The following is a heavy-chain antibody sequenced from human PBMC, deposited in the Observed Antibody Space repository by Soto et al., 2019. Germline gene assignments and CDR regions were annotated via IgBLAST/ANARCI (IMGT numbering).Heavy chain of an antibody. D-gene: IGHD2-15*01. CDR1: GFRLKDYA. CDR3: ARDRGADEPIDS. J-gene: IGHJ4*02. Sequence: QVEMVESGGGVVQPGRSLRLSCIVSGFRLKDYAMHWVRQAPGKGLEWVAVIWYKGNEYYNADAVTGRFTISRDNYRNTLYLQMSSLRVEDTAVYYCARDRGADEPIDSWGQGTLVTVS. CDR2: IWYKGNEY. V-gene: IGHV3-33*01.